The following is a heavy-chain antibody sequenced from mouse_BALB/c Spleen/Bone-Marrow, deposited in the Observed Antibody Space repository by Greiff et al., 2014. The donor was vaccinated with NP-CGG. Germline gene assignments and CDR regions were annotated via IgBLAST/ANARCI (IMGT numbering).Heavy chain of an antibody. V-gene: IGHV1-69*02. CDR2: IYPSDSYT. CDR3: TRCEGYCVDY. D-gene: IGHD2-3*01. CDR1: GYTLTSYW. Sequence: QVQLQQSGAELVRPGASVKLSCKASGYTLTSYWINWVRQRPGQGLEWIGNIYPSDSYTNYNQKFKDKATLTVDKSSSTAYLQRMNPAADDSAVSYCTRCEGYCVDYWGQGTTLTVSS. J-gene: IGHJ2*01.